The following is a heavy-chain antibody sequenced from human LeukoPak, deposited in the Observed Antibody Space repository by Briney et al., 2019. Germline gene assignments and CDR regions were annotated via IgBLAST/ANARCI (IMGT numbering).Heavy chain of an antibody. Sequence: GSLRLSCAASGFTFSSYAMSWIRQPPGMGLEWIGEINHSGSTNYNPSLKSRVTISVDTSKNQFSLKLSSVTAADTAVYYCARLGYCSSTSCRDYWGQGTLVTVSS. CDR3: ARLGYCSSTSCRDY. J-gene: IGHJ4*02. V-gene: IGHV4-34*01. CDR1: GFTFSSYA. CDR2: INHSGST. D-gene: IGHD2-2*03.